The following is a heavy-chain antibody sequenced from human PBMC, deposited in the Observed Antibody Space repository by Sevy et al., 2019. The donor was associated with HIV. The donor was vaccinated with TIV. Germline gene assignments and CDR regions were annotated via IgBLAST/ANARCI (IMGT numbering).Heavy chain of an antibody. J-gene: IGHJ5*02. V-gene: IGHV3-33*01. CDR2: ISFDENIE. CDR3: ARDRYCSTSRCYNWIDP. Sequence: GGSLRLSCAASGFAFNTFGMHWVRRAPGKGLEWVAFISFDENIEYYADSVEGRFPISRDNSKNMLYLQMNSLRAEVTAMYYCARDRYCSTSRCYNWIDPWGQATLVTVSS. CDR1: GFAFNTFG. D-gene: IGHD2-2*01.